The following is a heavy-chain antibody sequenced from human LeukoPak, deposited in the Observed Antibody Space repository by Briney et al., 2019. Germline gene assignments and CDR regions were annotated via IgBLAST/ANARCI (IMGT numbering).Heavy chain of an antibody. CDR3: ARGLTYYYGSGSNNWFDP. V-gene: IGHV4-38-2*02. CDR2: IYHSGNT. CDR1: GYSISSSYY. Sequence: SETLSLTCTVSGYSISSSYYWGWIRQPPGKGLEWIGSIYHSGNTYYNPSLKSRVTISLDTSKNQFSLKLSSVTAADTAVYYCARGLTYYYGSGSNNWFDPWGPGTLVTVSS. D-gene: IGHD3-10*01. J-gene: IGHJ5*02.